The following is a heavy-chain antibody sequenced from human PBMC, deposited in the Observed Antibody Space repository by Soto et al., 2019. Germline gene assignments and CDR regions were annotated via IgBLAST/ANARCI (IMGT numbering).Heavy chain of an antibody. CDR1: GYTFTPTY. V-gene: IGHV1-18*01. CDR3: GRVPDYYDSCRDQARIEY. D-gene: IGHD3-22*01. Sequence: ASVKVSCKASGYTFTPTYLTWGRQAPGQGLEWMGGISEYNGKTNYARNFEGRVTMTTDPSTSTAYMELRSLRFDDTAVYYCGRVPDYYDSCRDQARIEYWVHGTLVTDSS. CDR2: ISEYNGKT. J-gene: IGHJ4*01.